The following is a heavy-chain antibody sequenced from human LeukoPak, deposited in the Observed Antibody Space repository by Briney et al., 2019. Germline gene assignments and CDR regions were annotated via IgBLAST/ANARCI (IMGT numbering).Heavy chain of an antibody. Sequence: GGSLRLSCAASGFTFSSYSMNWVRQAPGKGLEWVSSISSSSSYIYYADSVKGRFTISRDNAKNSLYLQMNSLRAEDTAVYYCAGPLGDNHAFDIWGQGTMVTVSS. D-gene: IGHD3-16*01. CDR1: GFTFSSYS. J-gene: IGHJ3*02. V-gene: IGHV3-21*01. CDR3: AGPLGDNHAFDI. CDR2: ISSSSSYI.